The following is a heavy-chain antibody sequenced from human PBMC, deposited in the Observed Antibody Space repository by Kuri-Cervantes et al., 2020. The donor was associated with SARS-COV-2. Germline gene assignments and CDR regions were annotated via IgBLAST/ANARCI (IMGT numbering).Heavy chain of an antibody. Sequence: ASVKVSCKASGYTFTSYGISWVRQAPGQGLEWMGWINPNSGGTNYAQKFQGWVTMTRDTSISTAYMELSRLRSDDTDVYYCARGQYDFWSGYPIYYYYGMDVWGQGTTVTVSS. J-gene: IGHJ6*02. D-gene: IGHD3-3*01. CDR3: ARGQYDFWSGYPIYYYYGMDV. CDR2: INPNSGGT. V-gene: IGHV1-2*04. CDR1: GYTFTSYG.